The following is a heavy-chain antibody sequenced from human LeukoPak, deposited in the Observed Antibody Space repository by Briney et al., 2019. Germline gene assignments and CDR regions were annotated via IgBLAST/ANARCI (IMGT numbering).Heavy chain of an antibody. V-gene: IGHV1-18*01. Sequence: ASERLSFNTSVYTFSNFGINWGRHPPGQGLECMRWISSNNVNTNYGQTIKGRFTVTTASSTSTAYMEPRNMRLDDTAVYYCASDGTSTVDYWGQGTLVTVSS. J-gene: IGHJ4*02. CDR3: ASDGTSTVDY. CDR1: VYTFSNFG. CDR2: ISSNNVNT. D-gene: IGHD2-2*01.